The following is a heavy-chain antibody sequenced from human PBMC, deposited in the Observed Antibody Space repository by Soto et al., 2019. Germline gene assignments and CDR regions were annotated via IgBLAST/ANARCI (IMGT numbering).Heavy chain of an antibody. J-gene: IGHJ5*02. D-gene: IGHD6-13*01. CDR2: INHSGGST. V-gene: IGHV1-46*01. CDR3: ARGAPLGHSSSWYWFDP. CDR1: GYTFTSYY. Sequence: RASVKVSCKASGYTFTSYYMHWVRQAPGQGLEWMGIINHSGGSTSYAQKFQGRVTMTRDTSTSTVYMELSSLSSEDTAVYYCARGAPLGHSSSWYWFDPWGQGTLVTVSS.